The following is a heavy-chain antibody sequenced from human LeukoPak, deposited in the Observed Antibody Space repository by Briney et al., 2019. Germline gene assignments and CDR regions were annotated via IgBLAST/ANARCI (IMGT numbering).Heavy chain of an antibody. Sequence: SETLSLTCTVSGYSFSSYYWNWIRQPAGKGLEWIGRIYTSGIANYNPSLKRRVTMSVDTSKKQFSLRQTSVTAADSAVYYCATARQRYIGSDFEFWGQGTLVTVSS. CDR3: ATARQRYIGSDFEF. CDR1: GYSFSSYY. D-gene: IGHD1-26*01. V-gene: IGHV4-4*07. CDR2: IYTSGIA. J-gene: IGHJ4*02.